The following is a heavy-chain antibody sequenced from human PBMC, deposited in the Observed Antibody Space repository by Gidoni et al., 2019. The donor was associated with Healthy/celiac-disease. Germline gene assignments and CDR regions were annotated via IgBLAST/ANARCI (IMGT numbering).Heavy chain of an antibody. Sequence: EVQLLESGGGLVQPGGSLRLSCAASGFTFSRYAMSWVRQAPGKGLEWVSAISGSGGSTYYADSVKGRFTISRDNSKNTLYLQMNSLRAEDTAVYYCAKFRRDYYDSSGYFAEYFQHWGQGTLVTVSS. V-gene: IGHV3-23*01. CDR1: GFTFSRYA. D-gene: IGHD3-22*01. CDR3: AKFRRDYYDSSGYFAEYFQH. J-gene: IGHJ1*01. CDR2: ISGSGGST.